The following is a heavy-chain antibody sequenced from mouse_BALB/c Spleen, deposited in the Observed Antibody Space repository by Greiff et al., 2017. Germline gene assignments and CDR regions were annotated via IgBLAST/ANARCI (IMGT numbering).Heavy chain of an antibody. CDR3: ARHDGYYRAMDY. CDR2: ISSGGGST. D-gene: IGHD2-3*01. J-gene: IGHJ4*01. Sequence: EVKLVESGGGLVKPGGSLKLSCAASGFAFSSYDMSWVRQTPEKRLEWVAYISSGGGSTYYPDTVKGRFTISRDNAKNTLYLQMSSLKSEDTAMYYCARHDGYYRAMDYWGQGTSVTVSS. CDR1: GFAFSSYD. V-gene: IGHV5-12-1*01.